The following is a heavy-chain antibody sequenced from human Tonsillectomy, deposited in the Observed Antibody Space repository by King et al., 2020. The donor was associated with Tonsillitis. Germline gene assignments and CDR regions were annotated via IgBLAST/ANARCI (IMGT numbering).Heavy chain of an antibody. CDR1: GFTFSSYG. CDR2: ISYDGSNK. Sequence: VQLVESGGGVVQPGRSLRLSCAASGFTFSSYGIHWVRQAPGKGLEWVAVISYDGSNKYYADSVKGRFTISRDNSKNTLYLQMNSLRAEDTAVYYCAKNAYYFDYCGQGTLVTVSS. CDR3: AKNAYYFDY. V-gene: IGHV3-33*05. J-gene: IGHJ4*02. D-gene: IGHD3-16*01.